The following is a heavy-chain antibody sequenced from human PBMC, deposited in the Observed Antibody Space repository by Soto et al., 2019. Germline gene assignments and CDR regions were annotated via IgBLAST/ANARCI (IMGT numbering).Heavy chain of an antibody. Sequence: PSETLSLTCAVYGGSFSGYYWSWIRQPPGKGLEWIGEINHSGSTNYNPSLKSRVTISVDTSKNQFSLKLSSVTAADTAVYYCARESPYYYDSSRSIPDYCGQGTLVTVSS. D-gene: IGHD3-22*01. J-gene: IGHJ4*02. CDR2: INHSGST. V-gene: IGHV4-34*01. CDR3: ARESPYYYDSSRSIPDY. CDR1: GGSFSGYY.